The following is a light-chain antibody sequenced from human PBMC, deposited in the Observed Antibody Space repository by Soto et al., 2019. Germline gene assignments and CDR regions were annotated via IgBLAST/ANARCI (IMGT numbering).Light chain of an antibody. CDR3: QQFSSYPLT. Sequence: EIVLTPSPATLSLSPGERATVSRRASQSVSSSLAWYQQRPGQAPRLLIYGASTRATGIPDRFSGGGSGTDFTLTISRLEPEDFAVYYCQQFSSYPLTFGGGTKVDIK. CDR1: QSVSSS. CDR2: GAS. J-gene: IGKJ4*01. V-gene: IGKV3-20*01.